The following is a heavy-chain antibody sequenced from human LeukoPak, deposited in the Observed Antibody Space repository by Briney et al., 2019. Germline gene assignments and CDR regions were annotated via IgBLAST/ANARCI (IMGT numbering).Heavy chain of an antibody. CDR1: GGSFKHFF. D-gene: IGHD4/OR15-4a*01. J-gene: IGHJ4*02. Sequence: SQTLSLTCTDTGGSFKHFFWSWIRQPPGKGLEWIGYVYYSGSTDYNPSLKSRLTITADTSKNQFSLRLTSVTAADTAIYYCASHRRSHGAEYWGQGTLVTVSS. V-gene: IGHV4-59*08. CDR3: ASHRRSHGAEY. CDR2: VYYSGST.